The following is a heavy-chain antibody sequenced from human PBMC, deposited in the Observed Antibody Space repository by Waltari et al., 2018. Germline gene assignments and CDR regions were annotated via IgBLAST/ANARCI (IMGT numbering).Heavy chain of an antibody. Sequence: EVQLVESGEGVVKPGGSLRLSCAASGFTFSSYNMNWVRQAPGKGLEWVSSFSYSISYIYYSDSVKGRFTVSRDNAKNSLYLQMNSLRAEDTAVYYCARDHEYGGKADYWGQGTLVTVSS. CDR2: FSYSISYI. D-gene: IGHD4-17*01. J-gene: IGHJ4*02. V-gene: IGHV3-21*01. CDR1: GFTFSSYN. CDR3: ARDHEYGGKADY.